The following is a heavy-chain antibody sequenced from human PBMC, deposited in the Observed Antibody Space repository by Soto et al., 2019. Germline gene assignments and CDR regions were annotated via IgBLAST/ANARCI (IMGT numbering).Heavy chain of an antibody. D-gene: IGHD6-13*01. Sequence: ASVKVSCKASGYTFTSYGISWVRQAPGQGLEWMGWINPNSGGTNYAQKFQGWVTMTRDTSISTAYMELSRLRSDDTAVYYCARAREYSSSSGAFDIWGQGTMVTVSS. CDR2: INPNSGGT. J-gene: IGHJ3*02. CDR3: ARAREYSSSSGAFDI. V-gene: IGHV1-2*04. CDR1: GYTFTSYG.